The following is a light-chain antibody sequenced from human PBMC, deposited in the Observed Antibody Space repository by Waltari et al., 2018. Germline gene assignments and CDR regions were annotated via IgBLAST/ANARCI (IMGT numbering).Light chain of an antibody. V-gene: IGKV1-12*01. CDR1: QGISNW. Sequence: DIQMTQFPSAVSASVGDRVTMTGRASQGISNWLAWYQQKPGKAPKLLIYGSFILQTGFPSRFSAGGSGTDFTLTISNLQPDDFATYFCQQGNSFPPTFGQGTKVEVK. CDR3: QQGNSFPPT. CDR2: GSF. J-gene: IGKJ1*01.